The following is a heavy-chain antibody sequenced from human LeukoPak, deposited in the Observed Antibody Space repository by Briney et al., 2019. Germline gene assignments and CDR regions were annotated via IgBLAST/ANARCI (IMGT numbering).Heavy chain of an antibody. CDR2: INIDGNST. J-gene: IGHJ5*02. V-gene: IGHV3-74*01. CDR3: ARAIFGVVLWFDP. Sequence: GGSLRLSCAASGFTFSSYWMHWVRQVPGKGLVWVSRINIDGNSTTYADSVRGRFTISRDNAKNTLYLQMNSLRADDTAVYYCARAIFGVVLWFDPWGQGAQVTVS. CDR1: GFTFSSYW. D-gene: IGHD3-3*02.